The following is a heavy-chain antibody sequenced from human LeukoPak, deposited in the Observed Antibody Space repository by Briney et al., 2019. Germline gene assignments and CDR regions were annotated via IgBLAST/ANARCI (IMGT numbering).Heavy chain of an antibody. CDR3: VRESGSSGLDY. Sequence: SETLSLTCAVSGYSISSGYYWGWIRQPPGKGLEWIGSIYHSGSTYYNPSLKSRVTISVDTSKNQFSLKLSSVTAADTAVYYCVRESGSSGLDYWGQGTLVTVSS. V-gene: IGHV4-38-2*02. J-gene: IGHJ4*02. D-gene: IGHD6-19*01. CDR1: GYSISSGYY. CDR2: IYHSGST.